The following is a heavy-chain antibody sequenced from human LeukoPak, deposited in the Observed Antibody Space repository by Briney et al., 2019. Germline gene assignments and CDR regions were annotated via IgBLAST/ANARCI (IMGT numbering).Heavy chain of an antibody. CDR3: ARIRTPGSYYMGWFDP. CDR1: GFTFDDYA. Sequence: PGGSLRLSCAASGFTFDDYAMHWVRQAPGRGLEWVSGISWNSGSIGYADSVKGRFTISRDNAKNSLYLQMNSLRAEDTALYYCARIRTPGSYYMGWFDPWGQGTLVTVSS. CDR2: ISWNSGSI. V-gene: IGHV3-9*01. J-gene: IGHJ5*02. D-gene: IGHD3-10*01.